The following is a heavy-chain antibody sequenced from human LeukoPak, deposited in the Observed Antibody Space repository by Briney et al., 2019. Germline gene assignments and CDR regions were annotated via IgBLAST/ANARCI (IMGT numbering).Heavy chain of an antibody. Sequence: ASVKVSCKASGYTFTDYYIHWVLQAPGQGLEWMGWINPNSGGTNDAQKFQGRVTMTTDTSISTAYMELSRLRSDDTAVYYCARGGWSGYSYGSEPEKYFDYWGQGTLVTVSS. CDR2: INPNSGGT. J-gene: IGHJ4*02. CDR1: GYTFTDYY. V-gene: IGHV1-2*02. D-gene: IGHD5-18*01. CDR3: ARGGWSGYSYGSEPEKYFDY.